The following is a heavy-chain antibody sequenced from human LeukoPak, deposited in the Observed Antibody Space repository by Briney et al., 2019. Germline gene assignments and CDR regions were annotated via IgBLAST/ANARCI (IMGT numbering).Heavy chain of an antibody. CDR2: ISSGGLT. D-gene: IGHD3-22*01. V-gene: IGHV4-39*01. Sequence: SETLSLTCTVSGGSISSGSYYWGWIRQPPGKGLEWIGCISSGGLTYYNPSFKSRVTMSVDTSKNQFSLRSSSGTAADTAVYYCARHGDGDSGGYYFLGHWGQGTLVSVSS. CDR1: GGSISSGSYY. CDR3: ARHGDGDSGGYYFLGH. J-gene: IGHJ1*01.